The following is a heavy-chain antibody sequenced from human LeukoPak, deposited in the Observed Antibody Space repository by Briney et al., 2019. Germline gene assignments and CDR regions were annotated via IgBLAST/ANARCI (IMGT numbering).Heavy chain of an antibody. V-gene: IGHV4-39*01. CDR3: ARGDGFLGY. D-gene: IGHD5-24*01. Sequence: SETLSLTCTVSGGSISSSSYYWGWIRQPPGKGLEWIGSIYYSGSTYYNPSLKSRVTISVDTSKNQFSLKLSSVTAADTAVYYCARGDGFLGYWGQGTLVTVSS. CDR2: IYYSGST. CDR1: GGSISSSSYY. J-gene: IGHJ4*02.